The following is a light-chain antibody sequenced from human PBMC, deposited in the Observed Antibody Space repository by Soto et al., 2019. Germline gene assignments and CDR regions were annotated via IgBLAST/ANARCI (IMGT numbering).Light chain of an antibody. CDR3: GTWDSSLSAVI. CDR1: SSNIGDNY. CDR2: ENT. J-gene: IGLJ2*01. V-gene: IGLV1-51*01. Sequence: QSVLTQPPSVSAAPGQKVTISCSGSSSNIGDNYVSWYQQVPGTAPKLLIYENTERPSGIPDRFSGSKSGTSATLGITGLQTGDEADYYCGTWDSSLSAVIFGGGTKLTVL.